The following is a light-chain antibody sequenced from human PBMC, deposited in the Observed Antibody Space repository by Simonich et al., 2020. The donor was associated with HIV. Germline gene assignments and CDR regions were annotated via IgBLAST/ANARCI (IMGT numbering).Light chain of an antibody. J-gene: IGLJ2*01. CDR1: SSDVGGYNY. V-gene: IGLV2-11*01. CDR2: DVS. Sequence: QSALTQPRSVSGSPGQSVTISCTGTSSDVGGYNYVSWYQQHPCQAPKLMIYDVSKRPSGVPDRFSGSKSGNTASLTVSGLQAEDEADYYCAAWDASLNGRVFGGGTKLTVL. CDR3: AAWDASLNGRV.